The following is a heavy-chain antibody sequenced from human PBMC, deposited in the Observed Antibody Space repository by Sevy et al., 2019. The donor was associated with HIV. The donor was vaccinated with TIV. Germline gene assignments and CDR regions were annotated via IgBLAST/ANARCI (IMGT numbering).Heavy chain of an antibody. CDR3: ARDKNSAMVTPFDF. V-gene: IGHV3-7*03. D-gene: IGHD5-18*01. J-gene: IGHJ4*02. CDR1: EFTVSNYW. CDR2: IKEDGKET. Sequence: GGSLRLSCVASEFTVSNYWTNWVRQAPGMGLEWVAKIKEDGKETYYVDSVKGRFTISRDNAKNSLYLQMTSLRAEDTAVYYCARDKNSAMVTPFDFWGQGTLVTVSS.